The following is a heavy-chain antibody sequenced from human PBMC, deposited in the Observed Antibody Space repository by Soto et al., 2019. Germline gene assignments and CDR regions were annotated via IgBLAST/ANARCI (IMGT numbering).Heavy chain of an antibody. J-gene: IGHJ4*02. CDR2: ISYDGSNK. V-gene: IGHV3-30*18. CDR3: AKELGGYFDY. CDR1: GFTFSSYG. Sequence: GGSLRLSCAASGFTFSSYGMHWVRQAPGKGLEWVAVISYDGSNKYYADSVKGRFTISRDNSKNTLYLQMNSLRAEDTAVYYCAKELGGYFDYWGQGTLVTVSS. D-gene: IGHD3-16*01.